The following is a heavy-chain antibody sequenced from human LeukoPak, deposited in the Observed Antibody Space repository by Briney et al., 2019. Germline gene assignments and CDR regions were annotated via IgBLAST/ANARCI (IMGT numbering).Heavy chain of an antibody. CDR3: ARGDNYVFDV. D-gene: IGHD5-24*01. CDR2: ISHDGST. J-gene: IGHJ2*01. V-gene: IGHV4-4*02. CDR1: GGSISSSNW. Sequence: SETLSLTCVVSGGSISSSNWWSWVRQPPEKGLEWIGEISHDGSTNYNPSLRSRVTISVDKSNNHFSLKLTSVTAADTAMYYCARGDNYVFDVWGRGTLVSVSS.